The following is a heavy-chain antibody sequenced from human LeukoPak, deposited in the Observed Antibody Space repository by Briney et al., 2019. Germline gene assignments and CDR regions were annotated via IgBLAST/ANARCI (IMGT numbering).Heavy chain of an antibody. CDR2: ISWNSGSI. V-gene: IGHV3-9*03. J-gene: IGHJ5*01. Sequence: PGGSLRLSWAASGFTFSSYGMSWVRQAPGKGLEWVSGISWNSGSIGYADSVKGRFTISRDNAKNSLYLQMNSLRAEDMALYYCPKDGSGYSSSWFDYWGQGTLVTVSS. D-gene: IGHD6-13*01. CDR1: GFTFSSYG. CDR3: PKDGSGYSSSWFDY.